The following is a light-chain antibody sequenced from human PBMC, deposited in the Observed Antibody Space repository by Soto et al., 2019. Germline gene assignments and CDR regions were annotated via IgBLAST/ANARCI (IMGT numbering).Light chain of an antibody. V-gene: IGKV3-20*01. CDR3: KQYGSSWYT. CDR1: QSVSSNY. CDR2: GAS. J-gene: IGKJ2*01. Sequence: EIVLTQSPGTLSLSPGERATLSCRASQSVSSNYFAWYQQKPGQAHRLLIYGASVRAPGLPDRFSGSGSGTDFALTISRLEPEEFAVYYCKQYGSSWYTFGQGTKLEIK.